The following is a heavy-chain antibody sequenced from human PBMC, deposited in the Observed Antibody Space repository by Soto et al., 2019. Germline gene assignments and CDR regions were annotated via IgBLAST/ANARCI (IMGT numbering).Heavy chain of an antibody. V-gene: IGHV3-23*01. CDR1: GFKFSSDG. Sequence: PGGSLRLSCAASGFKFSSDGMSWVRQTPGKGLEWVSAIDGSGGATVYTDSVKGRFTVSRDNSKNMLYLQMNSLRAEDTAAYYCAKQIVSYRYGAFEYWGQGALVTVSS. D-gene: IGHD3-16*02. J-gene: IGHJ4*02. CDR3: AKQIVSYRYGAFEY. CDR2: IDGSGGAT.